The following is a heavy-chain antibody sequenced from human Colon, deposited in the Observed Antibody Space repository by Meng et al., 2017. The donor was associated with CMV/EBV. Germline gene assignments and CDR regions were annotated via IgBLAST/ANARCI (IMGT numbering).Heavy chain of an antibody. J-gene: IGHJ4*02. CDR1: GFSISPYA. D-gene: IGHD1-26*01. CDR3: ARDAVVGPTSRSGIGYFDQ. Sequence: GGSLRLSCAASGFSISPYAMQWVRQAPGKGLEWVAVISFDASNKRYADSVKGRFAISRDNSKDTLYLEMNSLRTEATAVYYCARDAVVGPTSRSGIGYFDQWGQGTLVTVSS. V-gene: IGHV3-30*01. CDR2: ISFDASNK.